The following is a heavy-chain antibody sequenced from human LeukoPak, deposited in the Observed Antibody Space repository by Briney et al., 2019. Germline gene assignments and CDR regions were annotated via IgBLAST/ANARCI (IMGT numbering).Heavy chain of an antibody. CDR1: GGSISSGSYY. V-gene: IGHV4-61*02. CDR3: AREDTMARGAPPDY. CDR2: IYTSGST. Sequence: TLSLTCTVSGGSISSGSYYWSWIRQPAGKGLEWIGRIYTSGSTNYNPSLKSRVTISVDTSKNQFSLKLSSVTAADTAVYYCAREDTMARGAPPDYWGQGTLVTVSS. D-gene: IGHD3-10*01. J-gene: IGHJ4*02.